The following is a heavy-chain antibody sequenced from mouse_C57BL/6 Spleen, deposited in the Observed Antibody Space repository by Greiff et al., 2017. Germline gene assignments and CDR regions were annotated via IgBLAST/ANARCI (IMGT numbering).Heavy chain of an antibody. D-gene: IGHD1-1*01. CDR2: IYPGDGDT. V-gene: IGHV1-82*01. J-gene: IGHJ4*01. Sequence: QVQLQQSGPELVKPGASVKISCKASGYAFSSSWMNWVKQRPGKGLEWIGRIYPGDGDTNYNGKFKGKATLTADKSSSTAYMQLSSLTSEDSAVYFCARGHYYGTPYAMDYWGQGTSGTVSS. CDR3: ARGHYYGTPYAMDY. CDR1: GYAFSSSW.